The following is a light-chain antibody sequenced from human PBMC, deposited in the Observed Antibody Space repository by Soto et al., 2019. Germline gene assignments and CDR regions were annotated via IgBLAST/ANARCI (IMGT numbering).Light chain of an antibody. J-gene: IGKJ2*01. Sequence: EIEMTQSPATLSVSPGDTTTLSCRASQSVDSNVAWYQQKGGQAPRLLIAGASSRATGIPARFIANGSGTEFTLTISGLQSEDFAIYYCQQYHTWHSFGQGTKVQIK. CDR3: QQYHTWHS. CDR1: QSVDSN. CDR2: GAS. V-gene: IGKV3-15*01.